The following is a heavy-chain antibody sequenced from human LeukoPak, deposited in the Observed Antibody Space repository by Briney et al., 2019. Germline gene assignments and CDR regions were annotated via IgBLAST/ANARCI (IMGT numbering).Heavy chain of an antibody. CDR3: ARLNTTDASTDF. V-gene: IGHV4-59*08. D-gene: IGHD1-1*01. CDR1: GGPILGHW. CDR2: IFYSGGST. J-gene: IGHJ4*02. Sequence: PSETLSLTCTVSGGPILGHWWSWLRPPPGKGLEGIGDIFYSGGSTNCNPSLQSRLTMSLDTYKNQFSLKLTSVTAADTAMSYCARLNTTDASTDFWGQGTLVTASS.